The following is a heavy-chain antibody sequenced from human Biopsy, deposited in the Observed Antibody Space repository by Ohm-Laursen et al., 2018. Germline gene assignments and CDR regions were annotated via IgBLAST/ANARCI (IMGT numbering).Heavy chain of an antibody. CDR2: IFYRGST. Sequence: SDTLSLTCTVSGGSISSGGSYWGWIRQPPGKGLEWIGSIFYRGSTHYKPSLKSRVNISVDTSKNQFSLKLNSVTAADTAVYYCARDYDTSGYYYVSWGQGTLVTVSS. D-gene: IGHD3-22*01. CDR1: GGSISSGGSY. CDR3: ARDYDTSGYYYVS. V-gene: IGHV4-39*01. J-gene: IGHJ5*02.